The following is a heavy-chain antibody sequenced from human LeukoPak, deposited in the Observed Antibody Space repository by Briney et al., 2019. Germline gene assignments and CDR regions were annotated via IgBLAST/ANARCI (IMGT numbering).Heavy chain of an antibody. V-gene: IGHV3-23*01. D-gene: IGHD5/OR15-5a*01. Sequence: PGGSLRLSCAASGYTFSTYAMTWVRQAPGKGLEWVSAISGSGGSTHYVDSVKGRFTISRDNSENRLYLDMESLRAEDTAFYYCAKERDYSVYGWEVSIFDHWGQGILVTVSS. CDR1: GYTFSTYA. CDR2: ISGSGGST. J-gene: IGHJ5*02. CDR3: AKERDYSVYGWEVSIFDH.